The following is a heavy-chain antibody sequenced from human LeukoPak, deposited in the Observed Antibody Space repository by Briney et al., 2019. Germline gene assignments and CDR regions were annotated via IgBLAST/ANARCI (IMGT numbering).Heavy chain of an antibody. Sequence: SVKVSCKASGGTFSSYAISWVRQAPGQALEWMGGIIPIFGTANYAQKFQGRVTITADESTSTAYMELSSLRSEDTAVYYCARTSRGGYSGYDPNFDYWGQGTLVTVSS. CDR2: IIPIFGTA. CDR3: ARTSRGGYSGYDPNFDY. D-gene: IGHD5-12*01. V-gene: IGHV1-69*13. J-gene: IGHJ4*02. CDR1: GGTFSSYA.